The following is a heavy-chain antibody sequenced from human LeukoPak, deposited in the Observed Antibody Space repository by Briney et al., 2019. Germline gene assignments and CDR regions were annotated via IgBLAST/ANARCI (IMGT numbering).Heavy chain of an antibody. J-gene: IGHJ4*02. D-gene: IGHD2-21*01. CDR2: FDPEVGKT. CDR3: ATDMVGYCGDVTCYSEAY. CDR1: GYSLTALS. V-gene: IGHV1-24*01. Sequence: GASVKVSCKVSGYSLTALSMHWVRQAPGKGLEWMGGFDPEVGKTMYAEKLDGRLTVTEDTSADTAYMQLSSLRLEDTAVYYCATDMVGYCGDVTCYSEAYWGQGTLVTVSS.